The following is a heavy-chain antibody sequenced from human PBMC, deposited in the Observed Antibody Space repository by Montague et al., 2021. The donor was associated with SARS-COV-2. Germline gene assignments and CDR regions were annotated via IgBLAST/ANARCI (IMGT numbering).Heavy chain of an antibody. CDR1: GFPFSTYA. CDR2: IYGGGTTT. V-gene: IGHV3-23*03. CDR3: AKGTCKFDY. D-gene: IGHD1-7*01. Sequence: SLRLSCAASGFPFSTYALRWVRQAPGKGLEWVSVIYGGGTTTYYADSVKGRFTISRDNSKNTAYMQMDSLKADDTAVYYCAKGTCKFDYWGLGTLVTVSS. J-gene: IGHJ4*02.